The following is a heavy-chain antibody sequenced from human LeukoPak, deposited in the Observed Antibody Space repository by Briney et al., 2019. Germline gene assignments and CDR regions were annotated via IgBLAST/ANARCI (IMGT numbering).Heavy chain of an antibody. J-gene: IGHJ4*02. V-gene: IGHV5-51*01. Sequence: GESLKISCKGSGYRFTTYWIGWVRQMPGKGLEWMGIIYPGDSDTKYSPSFQGQVTISADNSISTAYLQWNSLKASDTAMYYCARQRIAPADYYFDYWGQGTLVTVSS. CDR3: ARQRIAPADYYFDY. CDR1: GYRFTTYW. D-gene: IGHD6-25*01. CDR2: IYPGDSDT.